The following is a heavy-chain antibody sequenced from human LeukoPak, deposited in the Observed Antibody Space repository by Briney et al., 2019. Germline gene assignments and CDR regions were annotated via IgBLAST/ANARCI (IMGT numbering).Heavy chain of an antibody. CDR2: ISGSGGST. D-gene: IGHD6-19*01. V-gene: IGHV3-23*01. CDR1: GFTFSSYA. CDR3: AEVRAHSSGWFYFDY. Sequence: PGGSLRLSCAASGFTFSSYAMSWVRQAPGKGLEWVSAISGSGGSTYYEDSVKGRFTISRDNSKNTLYLQMNSLRAEDTAVYYCAEVRAHSSGWFYFDYWGQGTLVTVSS. J-gene: IGHJ4*02.